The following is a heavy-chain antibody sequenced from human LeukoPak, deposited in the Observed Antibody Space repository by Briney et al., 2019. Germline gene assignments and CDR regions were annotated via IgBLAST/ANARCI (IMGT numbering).Heavy chain of an antibody. CDR3: AREHSSGWY. CDR1: GGTFSSST. D-gene: IGHD6-19*01. J-gene: IGHJ4*02. Sequence: ASVKVSCKASGGTFSSSTISWVRQAPGQGLEWMGGIIPIFGTANYAQNFQGRVTITADESTNTAYMELSSLRSDDTAVYYCAREHSSGWYWGQGTLVTVSS. CDR2: IIPIFGTA. V-gene: IGHV1-69*13.